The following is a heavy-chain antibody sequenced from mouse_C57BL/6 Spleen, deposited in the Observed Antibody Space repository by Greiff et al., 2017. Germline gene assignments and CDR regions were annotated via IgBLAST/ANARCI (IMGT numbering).Heavy chain of an antibody. D-gene: IGHD1-1*01. Sequence: EVLLVQSGGDLVKPGGSLKLSCAASGFTFSSYGMSLVRQTPDKRLEWVATISSGGSYTYYPDSVKGRFTISRDNAKNTLYLQMSSLKSEDTAMYYCARHGYDYGSSSWYFDYWGQGATLPVS. J-gene: IGHJ2*01. V-gene: IGHV5-6*01. CDR1: GFTFSSYG. CDR3: ARHGYDYGSSSWYFDY. CDR2: ISSGGSYT.